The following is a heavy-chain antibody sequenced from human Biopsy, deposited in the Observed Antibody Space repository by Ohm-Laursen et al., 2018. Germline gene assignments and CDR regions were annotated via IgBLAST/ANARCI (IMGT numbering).Heavy chain of an antibody. CDR2: IVVGGGNT. Sequence: SVKVSCKASGFTFNRSAMQWVRQARGQRLEWIGWIVVGGGNTNYAQKFQERVTITRDMSTSTAYMELSSLRSEDTAVYFCTRDVKRYCSGTSCYSGYFGMDVWGQGTTVTVSS. D-gene: IGHD2-2*01. V-gene: IGHV1-58*02. CDR3: TRDVKRYCSGTSCYSGYFGMDV. CDR1: GFTFNRSA. J-gene: IGHJ6*02.